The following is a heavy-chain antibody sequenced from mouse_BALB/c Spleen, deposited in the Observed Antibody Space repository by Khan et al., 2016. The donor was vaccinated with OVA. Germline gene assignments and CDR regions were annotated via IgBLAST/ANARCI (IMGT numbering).Heavy chain of an antibody. J-gene: IGHJ4*01. Sequence: EVKLMESGGGLVKPGGSLKLSCAASGFTFSRYAMSWVRQTPEKRLEWVATISSGGSYTYYPDSVKGRFTISRDNAKNTLYLQMSSLRSEDTAMYYCARLYAIDYWGQGTSVTVSS. CDR1: GFTFSRYA. CDR3: ARLYAIDY. V-gene: IGHV5-9-3*01. CDR2: ISSGGSYT.